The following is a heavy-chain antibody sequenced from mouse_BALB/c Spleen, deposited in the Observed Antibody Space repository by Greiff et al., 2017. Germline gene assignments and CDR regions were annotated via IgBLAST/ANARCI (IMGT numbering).Heavy chain of an antibody. Sequence: EVQVVESGGGLVKPGGSLKLSCAASGFTFSSYAMSWVRQSPEKRLEWVAEISSGGSYTYYPDTVTGRFTISRDNAKNTLYLEMSSLRSEDTAMYYCAKTAWYFDVWGAGTTVTVSS. D-gene: IGHD3-2*01. CDR2: ISSGGSYT. J-gene: IGHJ1*01. CDR3: AKTAWYFDV. CDR1: GFTFSSYA. V-gene: IGHV5-9-4*01.